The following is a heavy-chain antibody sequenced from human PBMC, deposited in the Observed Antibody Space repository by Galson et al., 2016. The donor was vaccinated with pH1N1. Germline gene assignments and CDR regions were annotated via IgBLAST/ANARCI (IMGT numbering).Heavy chain of an antibody. Sequence: SVKVSCKASEYTFIGYYIHWMRQAPGHGLAWMGRINPNNGDTHYAQNFQGRVTMTRDTSISTAYMELNSLRSDDTAVYYCLRVNTYDSSGYYPFDYWGQGTQVTVSS. CDR2: INPNNGDT. D-gene: IGHD3-22*01. CDR3: LRVNTYDSSGYYPFDY. CDR1: EYTFIGYY. V-gene: IGHV1-2*06. J-gene: IGHJ4*02.